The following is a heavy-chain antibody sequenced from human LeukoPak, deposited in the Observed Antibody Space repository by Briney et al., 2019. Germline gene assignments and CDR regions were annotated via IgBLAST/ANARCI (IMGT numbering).Heavy chain of an antibody. Sequence: GGSLRLSCAASEFTFSSYEMNWVRQAPGKGLEWVSYISSSGRTLYYADSVKGRFTISRDNAKNSLYLQMNSLRAEDTAVYYCARLPLAAAGTMVSYDGLDVWGKGTTVTVSS. D-gene: IGHD6-13*01. CDR1: EFTFSSYE. CDR2: ISSSGRTL. V-gene: IGHV3-48*03. J-gene: IGHJ6*04. CDR3: ARLPLAAAGTMVSYDGLDV.